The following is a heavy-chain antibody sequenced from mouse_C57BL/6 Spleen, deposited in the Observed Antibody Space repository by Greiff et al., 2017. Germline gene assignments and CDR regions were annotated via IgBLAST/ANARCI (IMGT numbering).Heavy chain of an antibody. CDR2: LYPSYGGP. D-gene: IGHD2-14*01. J-gene: IGHJ2*01. Sequence: VQLQQSGTELVKPGASVTLSCKASGYTFISYWMHWVKQRPGQGLELLGNLYPSYGGPNYNEKFKSKATLTVHKSSRTAYMQLSNLTSEDSAVYYCERSDYRTGYWDYWGQGTTLTVSS. V-gene: IGHV1-53*01. CDR3: ERSDYRTGYWDY. CDR1: GYTFISYW.